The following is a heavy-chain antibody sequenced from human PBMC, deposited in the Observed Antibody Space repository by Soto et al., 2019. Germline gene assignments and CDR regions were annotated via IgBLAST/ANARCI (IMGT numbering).Heavy chain of an antibody. Sequence: QVQLVQSGAEVKKPGSSVKVSCKASGGTFSSYAISWVRQAPGQGLEWMGGIIPIFGTADYAQKFQGRVTITADESTNTAYRELSRLRSEDTAVYYCASPPYGDYGVSYYYYGMDVWGQGTTVTVSS. CDR3: ASPPYGDYGVSYYYYGMDV. V-gene: IGHV1-69*12. J-gene: IGHJ6*02. D-gene: IGHD4-17*01. CDR1: GGTFSSYA. CDR2: IIPIFGTA.